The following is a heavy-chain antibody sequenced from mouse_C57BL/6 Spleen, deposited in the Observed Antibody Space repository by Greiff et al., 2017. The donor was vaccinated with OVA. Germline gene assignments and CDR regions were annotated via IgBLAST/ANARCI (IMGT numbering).Heavy chain of an antibody. CDR3: ARFGYLNYIDY. Sequence: VHVKQSGAELARPGASVKLSCKASGYTFTSYGISWVKQRTGQGLEWIGEIYPRSGNTYSNEKFKGKATLTADKSSSPAYMELRSVTSEDSAVYFCARFGYLNYIDYWGQGTTLTVSS. CDR2: IYPRSGNT. J-gene: IGHJ2*01. D-gene: IGHD2-3*01. CDR1: GYTFTSYG. V-gene: IGHV1-81*01.